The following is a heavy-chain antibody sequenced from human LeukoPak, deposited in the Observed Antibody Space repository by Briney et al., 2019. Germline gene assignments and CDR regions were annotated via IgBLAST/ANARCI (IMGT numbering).Heavy chain of an antibody. CDR3: ARDLFRGYGRDAFDI. Sequence: SETLSLTCTVSGGSISSYYWSWIRQPPGKGLEWIGYIYYSGSTNYNPSLKSRVTISVDTSKNQFSLKLSSVTAADTAVYYCARDLFRGYGRDAFDIWGQGTMVTVSS. D-gene: IGHD3-10*01. V-gene: IGHV4-59*12. CDR2: IYYSGST. J-gene: IGHJ3*02. CDR1: GGSISSYY.